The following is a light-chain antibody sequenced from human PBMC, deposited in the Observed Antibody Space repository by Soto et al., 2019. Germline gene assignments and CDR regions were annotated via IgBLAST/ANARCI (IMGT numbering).Light chain of an antibody. CDR3: VAWDATVNGWV. CDR1: TSNVETET. V-gene: IGLV1-44*01. Sequence: QLVLTQPPSASGAPGQSVTISCSGSTSNVETETVNWYQQLPGTAPKLVVYSNNKRPSAVPDRFSASKSGTSASLAISNLQPEDEADYYCVAWDATVNGWVFGGGTKLTVL. CDR2: SNN. J-gene: IGLJ3*02.